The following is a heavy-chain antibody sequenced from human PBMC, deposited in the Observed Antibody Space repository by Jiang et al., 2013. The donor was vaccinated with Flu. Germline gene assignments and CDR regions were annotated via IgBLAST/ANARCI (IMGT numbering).Heavy chain of an antibody. CDR1: GDSVSSNSAA. Sequence: LTCVISGDSVSSNSAAWNWIRQSPSRGLEWLGRTYYRSDWGTDYALSMRSRIVIDPDTAENRFSLHLYSVTPDDTAIYYCARVRLSSSGWFTNPFDVWGQGTVVTVSS. CDR2: TYYRSDWGT. J-gene: IGHJ3*01. CDR3: ARVRLSSSGWFTNPFDV. V-gene: IGHV6-1*01. D-gene: IGHD6-19*01.